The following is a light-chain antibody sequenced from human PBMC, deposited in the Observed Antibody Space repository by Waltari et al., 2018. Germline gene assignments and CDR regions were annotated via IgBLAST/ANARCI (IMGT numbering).Light chain of an antibody. CDR3: CSYAGSSTFDVV. V-gene: IGLV2-23*02. CDR1: SSDVGSYNL. CDR2: EFS. Sequence: QSALTQPASVSGSPGQSITISCTGTSSDVGSYNLVSWYQQHPGKAPKRMLYEFSKRPSGVSKRFSGSKSGNTASLTISGLQAEDEADYYCCSYAGSSTFDVVFGGGTKLTVL. J-gene: IGLJ2*01.